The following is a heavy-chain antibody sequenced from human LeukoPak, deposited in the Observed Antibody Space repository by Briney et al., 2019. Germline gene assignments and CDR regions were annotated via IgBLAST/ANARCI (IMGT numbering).Heavy chain of an antibody. CDR2: ISGSGGST. V-gene: IGHV3-23*01. CDR3: AKQFGGSRYYNGDY. D-gene: IGHD3-22*01. CDR1: GFTFSSYA. Sequence: GGSLRLSCAASGFTFSSYAMSWVRQAPGKGLEWVSAISGSGGSTYYVDSVKGRFTISRDNSKNTLYLQMNSLRAEDTAVYYCAKQFGGSRYYNGDYWGQGTLVTVSS. J-gene: IGHJ4*02.